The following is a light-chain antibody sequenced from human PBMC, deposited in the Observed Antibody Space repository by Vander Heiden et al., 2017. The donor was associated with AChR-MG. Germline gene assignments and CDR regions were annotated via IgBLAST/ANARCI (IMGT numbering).Light chain of an antibody. J-gene: IGLJ1*01. CDR1: SSNTGAGYD. V-gene: IGLV1-40*01. CDR3: QSYDSSLSAYV. Sequence: QSVLTQPPSVSGAPAQRVTISCTGSSSNTGAGYDVHWYQQLPGTAPKLLIYGNSNRPSGVPDRFSGSKSGTSASLAITGLQAEDEADYYCQSYDSSLSAYVFGTGTKVTVL. CDR2: GNS.